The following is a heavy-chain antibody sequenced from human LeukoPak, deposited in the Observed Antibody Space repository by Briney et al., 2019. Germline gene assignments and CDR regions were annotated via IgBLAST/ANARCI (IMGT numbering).Heavy chain of an antibody. Sequence: PGRFLRLSCAASGFTFSSYGMHWVRQAPGKGLEWVAVIWYDGSNKYYADSVKGRFTISRDNSKNTLYLQMNSLRAEDTAVYYCASCTYYDILTGYPWPIDYWGQGTLVTVSS. CDR1: GFTFSSYG. J-gene: IGHJ4*02. D-gene: IGHD3-9*01. V-gene: IGHV3-33*01. CDR3: ASCTYYDILTGYPWPIDY. CDR2: IWYDGSNK.